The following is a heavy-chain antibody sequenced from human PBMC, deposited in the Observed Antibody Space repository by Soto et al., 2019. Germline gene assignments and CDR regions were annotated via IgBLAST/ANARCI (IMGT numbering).Heavy chain of an antibody. CDR3: ARDVGSGGASIQQYGQSGGYGMDV. CDR2: IYYSGST. V-gene: IGHV4-31*03. D-gene: IGHD2-8*02. Sequence: SETLSLTCTVSGGSISSGGYYWSWIRQHPGKGLEWIGYIYYSGSTYYNPSLKSRVTISVDTPKNQFSLKLSSVTAADTAVYYCARDVGSGGASIQQYGQSGGYGMDVWGQGTTVTVSS. J-gene: IGHJ6*02. CDR1: GGSISSGGYY.